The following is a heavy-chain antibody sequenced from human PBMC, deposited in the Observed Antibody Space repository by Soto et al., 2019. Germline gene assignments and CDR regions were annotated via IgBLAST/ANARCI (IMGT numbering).Heavy chain of an antibody. V-gene: IGHV1-69*02. CDR3: ARGYCSGGSCYGSTWNWFDP. Sequence: GASVKVSCKASGGTFSSYTISWVRQAPGQGLEWMGRIIPILGIANYAQKFQGRVTITADKSTSTAYMELSSLRSEDTAVYYCARGYCSGGSCYGSTWNWFDPWGQGTLVTVSS. CDR1: GGTFSSYT. CDR2: IIPILGIA. D-gene: IGHD2-15*01. J-gene: IGHJ5*02.